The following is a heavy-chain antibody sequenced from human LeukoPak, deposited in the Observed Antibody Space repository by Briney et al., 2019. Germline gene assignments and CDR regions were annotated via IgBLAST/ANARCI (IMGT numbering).Heavy chain of an antibody. CDR1: GFTFSSYE. Sequence: GGSLRLSCAASGFTFSSYEMNWDRQAPGKGLEWVSYISSSGSTIYYADSVKGRFTISRDNAKNSLYLQMNSLRAEDTAVYYCARGTLLPVYNWFDPWGQGTLVTVSS. CDR2: ISSSGSTI. D-gene: IGHD2-15*01. J-gene: IGHJ5*02. CDR3: ARGTLLPVYNWFDP. V-gene: IGHV3-48*03.